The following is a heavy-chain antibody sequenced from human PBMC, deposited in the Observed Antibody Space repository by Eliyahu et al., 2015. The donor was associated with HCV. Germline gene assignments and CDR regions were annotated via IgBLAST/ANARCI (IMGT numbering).Heavy chain of an antibody. CDR3: GKDHRAYSYGPPDY. D-gene: IGHD5-18*01. Sequence: GFTFSSYGMHWVRQAPGKGLGWVAVISYDGSIKYYADSVKGRFTISRDNSKNTLYLQMNSLRTEDTAMYYCGKDHRAYSYGPPDYWGQGTLVTVSS. CDR1: GFTFSSYG. V-gene: IGHV3-30*18. J-gene: IGHJ4*02. CDR2: ISYDGSIK.